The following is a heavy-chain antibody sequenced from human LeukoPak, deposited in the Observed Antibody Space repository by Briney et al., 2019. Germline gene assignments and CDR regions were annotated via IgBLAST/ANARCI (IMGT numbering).Heavy chain of an antibody. V-gene: IGHV3-66*01. CDR1: GFTVSSNY. CDR3: ARGSYYYDSSGYPLDY. D-gene: IGHD3-22*01. Sequence: GGSLRLSCAASGFTVSSNYMSWVRQAPGKGLEWVSVIYSGGSTYYADSVKGRFTISRDNSKNTLHLQMNSLRAEDTAVYYCARGSYYYDSSGYPLDYWGQGTLVTVSS. CDR2: IYSGGST. J-gene: IGHJ4*02.